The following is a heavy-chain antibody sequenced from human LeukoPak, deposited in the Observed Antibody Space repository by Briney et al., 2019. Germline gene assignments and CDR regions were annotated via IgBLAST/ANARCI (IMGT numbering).Heavy chain of an antibody. Sequence: ETLXLTXTXSGGSMSSYYWSWIRQPPGKGLEGIGYIYYSGSTNYNPSLKSRVTISVDTSKNQFSLKLSSVTAADTAVYYCARLYYYDSSGYFPFDYWGQGTLVTVSS. CDR2: IYYSGST. J-gene: IGHJ4*02. CDR1: GGSMSSYY. D-gene: IGHD3-22*01. V-gene: IGHV4-59*08. CDR3: ARLYYYDSSGYFPFDY.